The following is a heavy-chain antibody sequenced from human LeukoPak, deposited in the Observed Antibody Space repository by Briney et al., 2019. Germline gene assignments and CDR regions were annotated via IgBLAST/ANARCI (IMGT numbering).Heavy chain of an antibody. V-gene: IGHV3-23*01. CDR2: IGGGGPTT. Sequence: GGSLRLSCAASGFTFSTYAMNWVRQAPAKGLEWVSTIGGGGPTTDYADSVKDRFTIFRDNSKNTLYLQMNSLRAEDTAVYFCARGFLGGTDQYFDSWGQGTLVTVSS. CDR1: GFTFSTYA. J-gene: IGHJ4*02. CDR3: ARGFLGGTDQYFDS. D-gene: IGHD6-19*01.